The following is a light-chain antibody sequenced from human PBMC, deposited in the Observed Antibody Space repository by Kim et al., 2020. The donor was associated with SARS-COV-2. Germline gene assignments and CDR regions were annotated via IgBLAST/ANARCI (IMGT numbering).Light chain of an antibody. V-gene: IGKV1-39*01. CDR2: AVS. Sequence: DSVGDRVTITCRASQSIRNYLNWYQHKPGRAPKLLIYAVSSLHTGVPSRFSGSGSDTDFTLTINSLQPEDFATYYCQQSYSTPITFGQGTRLEIK. CDR1: QSIRNY. J-gene: IGKJ5*01. CDR3: QQSYSTPIT.